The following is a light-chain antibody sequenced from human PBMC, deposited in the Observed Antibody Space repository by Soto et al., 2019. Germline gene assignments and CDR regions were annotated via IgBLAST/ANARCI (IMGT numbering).Light chain of an antibody. V-gene: IGKV3-11*02. CDR2: DAS. CDR3: QQRQYWHAIT. Sequence: EVVIRQSPATLSVSPVEIPSLSCRASLNVNSYLACYQQKTGQAPRLVIYDASNRAPGIPARFSGRGCGRDFTLSISSLGPEDFAVYYRQQRQYWHAITFGQGIRPAI. J-gene: IGKJ5*01. CDR1: LNVNSY.